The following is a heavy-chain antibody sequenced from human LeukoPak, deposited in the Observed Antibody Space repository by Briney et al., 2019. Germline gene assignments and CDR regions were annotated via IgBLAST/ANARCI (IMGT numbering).Heavy chain of an antibody. CDR1: GFSFRNTW. J-gene: IGHJ4*02. CDR2: IKKDETEI. Sequence: GGSLRLSCTASGFSFRNTWMSWVRQAPGKGLEWVANIKKDETEIYYADSVKGRFTISRDNAKRSLYLQMNVLRAADTAVYYCAKGSRDSSGWYRDYWGQGTLVTVSS. V-gene: IGHV3-7*03. D-gene: IGHD6-19*01. CDR3: AKGSRDSSGWYRDY.